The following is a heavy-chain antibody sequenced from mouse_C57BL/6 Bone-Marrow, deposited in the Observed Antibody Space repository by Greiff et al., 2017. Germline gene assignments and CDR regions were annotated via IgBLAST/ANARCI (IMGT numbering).Heavy chain of an antibody. J-gene: IGHJ4*01. CDR2: IFPGRGST. Sequence: VQRVESGPELVKPGASVKISCKASGYTFTDYYINWVKQRPGQGLEWIGWIFPGRGSTYSNEKFKGKATLTVDKSSSTAYMLLSSLTSEDSAVYFCARQGDYYGISYYYAMDYWGQGTSVTVSS. CDR1: GYTFTDYY. CDR3: ARQGDYYGISYYYAMDY. V-gene: IGHV1-75*01. D-gene: IGHD1-1*01.